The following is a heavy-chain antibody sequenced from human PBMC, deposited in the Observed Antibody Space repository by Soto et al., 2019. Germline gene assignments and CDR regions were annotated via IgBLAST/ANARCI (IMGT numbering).Heavy chain of an antibody. CDR1: GFTFSSYA. CDR2: ISYDGSNK. Sequence: QVQLVESGGGVVQPGRSLRLSCAASGFTFSSYAMHWVRQAPGKGLEWVAVISYDGSNKYYADSVKGRFTISRDNSKNTLYLQMNSLRAEDTAVYYCARVSGPYYYSYGMDVWGQGTTVTVSS. J-gene: IGHJ6*02. CDR3: ARVSGPYYYSYGMDV. V-gene: IGHV3-30-3*01.